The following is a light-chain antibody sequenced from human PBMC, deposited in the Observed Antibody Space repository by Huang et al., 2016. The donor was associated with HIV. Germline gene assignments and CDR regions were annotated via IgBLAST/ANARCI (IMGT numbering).Light chain of an antibody. V-gene: IGKV3-11*01. J-gene: IGKJ4*01. Sequence: EIVLTQSPATRSLSPGESATLSCRASQSVSSYLAWYQQKPGQAPRLLIYDASNRATGIPARFSGSGSGTDFTLTISSLEPEDFAVYYCQQHSNWPPLTFGGGTKVEIK. CDR1: QSVSSY. CDR2: DAS. CDR3: QQHSNWPPLT.